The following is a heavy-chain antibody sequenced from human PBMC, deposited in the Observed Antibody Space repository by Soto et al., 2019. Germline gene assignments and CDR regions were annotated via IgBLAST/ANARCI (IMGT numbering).Heavy chain of an antibody. J-gene: IGHJ6*02. CDR3: AGVRGEYYYYGMDV. CDR1: GGSISSGGYS. CDR2: IYHSGST. Sequence: SETLSLTCAVSGGSISSGGYSWSWVRQPPGKGLEWIGYIYHSGSTYYNPSLKSRVTISVDRSKNQFSLKLSSVTAADTAVYYCAGVRGEYYYYGMDVWGQGTTVTVSS. V-gene: IGHV4-30-2*01. D-gene: IGHD3-10*01.